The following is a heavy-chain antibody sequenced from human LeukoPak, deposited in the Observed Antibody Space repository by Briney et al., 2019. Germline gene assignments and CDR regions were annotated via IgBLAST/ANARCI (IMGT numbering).Heavy chain of an antibody. V-gene: IGHV4-59*12. D-gene: IGHD2-2*01. Sequence: PSETLSLTCTVSGGSISSSYWSWIRQPPGKGLEWIGYTSYSGSTDYNPSLKSRVTMSVDTSKNQFSLKLTSVIAADTAVYYCARDDIVVVPAARRYWYFDLWGRGTLVTVSS. CDR2: TSYSGST. CDR3: ARDDIVVVPAARRYWYFDL. J-gene: IGHJ2*01. CDR1: GGSISSSY.